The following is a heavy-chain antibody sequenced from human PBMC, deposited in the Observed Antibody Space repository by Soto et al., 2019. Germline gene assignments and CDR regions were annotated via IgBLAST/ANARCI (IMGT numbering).Heavy chain of an antibody. J-gene: IGHJ6*02. V-gene: IGHV1-69*13. Sequence: ASVKVSCKASGGTFSSYAISWVRQASGQGLEWMGGTIPIFGTANYAQKLQGRVTITADESTSTAYMELSSLRSEDTAVYYCASDLAIAAAGYYSGMDVWGQGTTVTVSS. CDR3: ASDLAIAAAGYYSGMDV. D-gene: IGHD6-13*01. CDR2: TIPIFGTA. CDR1: GGTFSSYA.